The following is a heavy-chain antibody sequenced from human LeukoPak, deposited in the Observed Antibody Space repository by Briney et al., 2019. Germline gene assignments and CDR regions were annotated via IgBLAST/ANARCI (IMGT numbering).Heavy chain of an antibody. CDR3: ARPPIVVVPAAMGKDAFDI. D-gene: IGHD2-2*01. V-gene: IGHV3-66*01. Sequence: GGSLRLSCAASGFTVSSNYISWVRQAPGKGLEWVSVIYSGGSTYYADSVKGRFTISRDNSKNTLYLQMNSLRAEDTAVYYCARPPIVVVPAAMGKDAFDIWGQGTMVTVSS. CDR1: GFTVSSNY. J-gene: IGHJ3*02. CDR2: IYSGGST.